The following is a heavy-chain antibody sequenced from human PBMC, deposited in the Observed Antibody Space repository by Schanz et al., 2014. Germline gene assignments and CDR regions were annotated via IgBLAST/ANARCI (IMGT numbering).Heavy chain of an antibody. V-gene: IGHV3-30*03. CDR2: LSFDGTNE. Sequence: QVQLVESGGGVVRPGRSLRLSCAASGFTFNNYGMHWVRQAPGKGLEWVAVLSFDGTNERYADSVKGRFTISRDNSKNTAYLQMNSLRPEDTGVYYCARVPGGNVFDYWGQGALVTVSS. D-gene: IGHD2-15*01. CDR1: GFTFNNYG. J-gene: IGHJ4*01. CDR3: ARVPGGNVFDY.